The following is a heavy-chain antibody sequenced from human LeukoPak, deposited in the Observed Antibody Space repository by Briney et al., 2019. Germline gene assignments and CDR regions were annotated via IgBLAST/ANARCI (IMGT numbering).Heavy chain of an antibody. CDR1: GYTFTSYD. Sequence: ASVKVSCKASGYTFTSYDINWVRQATGQGLEWMGWMNPNSGNTSYAQKFQGRVTMTRNTSISTAYMELSSLRSEDTAVYYCALRLRSGYFDYWGQGPRSPSPQ. V-gene: IGHV1-8*01. CDR3: ALRLRSGYFDY. CDR2: MNPNSGNT. J-gene: IGHJ4*02. D-gene: IGHD3-3*01.